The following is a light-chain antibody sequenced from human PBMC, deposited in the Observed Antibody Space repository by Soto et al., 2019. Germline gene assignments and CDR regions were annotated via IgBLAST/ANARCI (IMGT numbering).Light chain of an antibody. CDR3: QQYDSAPFT. V-gene: IGKV1-33*01. CDR2: DAS. CDR1: QDISNY. Sequence: DIQMTQSPSSLSASVGDRVTITCQASQDISNYLNWYQQKPGKAPKLLIYDASNLETGVPSRFSGSGSGTDFTFTISSLQPEDIATYYCQQYDSAPFTFGGGTKVDIK. J-gene: IGKJ4*01.